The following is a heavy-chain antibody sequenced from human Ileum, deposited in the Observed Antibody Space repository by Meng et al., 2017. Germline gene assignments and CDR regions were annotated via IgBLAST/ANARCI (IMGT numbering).Heavy chain of an antibody. D-gene: IGHD5-12*01. V-gene: IGHV4-30-4*01. CDR1: GGPINTGVYY. CDR2: ISDGGTT. CDR3: ARDVGYVFYKWFDP. J-gene: IGHJ5*02. Sequence: QVHLQESCPRLVKPSKPLSLPCTFSGGPINTGVYYWSWFPQPPGQGLECVGYISDGGTTSYNPSLKSRLTISIDTSKNQFSLRLSSVTAADTAVYYCARDVGYVFYKWFDPWGQGTLVTVSS.